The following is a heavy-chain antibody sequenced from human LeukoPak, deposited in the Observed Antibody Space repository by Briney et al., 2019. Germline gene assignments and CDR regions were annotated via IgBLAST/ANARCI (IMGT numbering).Heavy chain of an antibody. CDR2: IYHSGST. CDR1: GGSISSSNW. V-gene: IGHV4-4*02. D-gene: IGHD2-2*01. Sequence: SGTLSLACAVSGGSISSSNWWSWVRQPPGKGLEWIGEIYHSGSTNYNPSLKSRVTISVDKSKNQFSLKLSSVTAADTAVYYCAREWRMPGYYYYMDVWGKGTTVTVSS. CDR3: AREWRMPGYYYYMDV. J-gene: IGHJ6*03.